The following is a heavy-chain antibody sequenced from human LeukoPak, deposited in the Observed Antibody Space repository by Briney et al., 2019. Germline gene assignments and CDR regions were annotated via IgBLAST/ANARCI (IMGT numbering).Heavy chain of an antibody. D-gene: IGHD3-22*01. CDR2: ISGSGGST. CDR3: AKASAMIVVVSKHFDY. CDR1: GFTFSSYA. Sequence: GGSLRLSCAASGFTFSSYAMSWLRQAPGKGLEWVSAISGSGGSTYYADSVKGRFAISRDNSKNTLYLQMNSLRAEDTAVYHCAKASAMIVVVSKHFDYWGQGTLVTVSS. V-gene: IGHV3-23*01. J-gene: IGHJ4*02.